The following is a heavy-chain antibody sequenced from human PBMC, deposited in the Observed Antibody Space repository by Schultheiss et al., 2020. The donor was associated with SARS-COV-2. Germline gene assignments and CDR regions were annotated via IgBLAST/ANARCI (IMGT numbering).Heavy chain of an antibody. CDR3: AAGEAVVGYNWFDP. CDR1: GGSINSGGYY. Sequence: SETLSLTCTVSGGSINSGGYYWSWIRQPPGKGLEWIGHVSYSGTTNYNPSLKSRLTISVDTSKKQFSLRLISVTAADTAVYFCAAGEAVVGYNWFDPWGQGTLVTVSS. D-gene: IGHD6-19*01. CDR2: VSYSGTT. V-gene: IGHV4-61*08. J-gene: IGHJ5*02.